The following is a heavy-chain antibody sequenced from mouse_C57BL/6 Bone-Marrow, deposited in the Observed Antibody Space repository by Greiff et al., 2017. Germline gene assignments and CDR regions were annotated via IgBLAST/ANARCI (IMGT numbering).Heavy chain of an antibody. CDR1: GFTFSDYY. J-gene: IGHJ4*01. V-gene: IGHV5-12*01. CDR3: ARHGPPLDY. CDR2: ISNGGGST. Sequence: EVKVVESGGGLVQPGGSLKLSCAASGFTFSDYYMYWVRQTPEKRLEWVAYISNGGGSTYYPDTVKGRFTISRDNAKNPLYLQMSRLKSEDTAMYYCARHGPPLDYWGQGTSVTVSS.